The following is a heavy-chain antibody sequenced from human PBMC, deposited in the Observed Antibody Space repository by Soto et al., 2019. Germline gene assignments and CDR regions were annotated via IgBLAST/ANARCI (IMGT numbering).Heavy chain of an antibody. D-gene: IGHD2-21*02. CDR2: ISGSGGST. Sequence: PGGSLRLSCAVSGFMFSSYALTWVRQAPGKGLELVSSISGSGGSTYYSDSVRGRFTISKDNSKKMLYLEMNSLKGDDTAVYYCAKDGSWGDHYYFDNWGQGTLVTVSS. V-gene: IGHV3-23*01. CDR1: GFMFSSYA. CDR3: AKDGSWGDHYYFDN. J-gene: IGHJ4*02.